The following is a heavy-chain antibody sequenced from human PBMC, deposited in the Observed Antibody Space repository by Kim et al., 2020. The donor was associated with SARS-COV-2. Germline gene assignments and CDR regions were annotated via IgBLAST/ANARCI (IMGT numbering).Heavy chain of an antibody. Sequence: GGSLRLSCAASGFPFNSYAIHWVRQPPGKGLEWVAVISYDGSKKYYADSVKGRSTSYRDNSKNTLYLQMNSLRSEETAVYYWARGPTVYYNILTSDYKASKSSILNLWGQGTLVTVSS. V-gene: IGHV3-30-3*01. D-gene: IGHD3-9*01. CDR1: GFPFNSYA. CDR2: ISYDGSKK. CDR3: ARGPTVYYNILTSDYKASKSSILNL. J-gene: IGHJ5*02.